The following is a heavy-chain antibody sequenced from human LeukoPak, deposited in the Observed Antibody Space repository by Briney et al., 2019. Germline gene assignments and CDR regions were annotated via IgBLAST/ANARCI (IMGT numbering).Heavy chain of an antibody. CDR2: ISSSGSTI. V-gene: IGHV3-48*03. D-gene: IGHD6-6*01. CDR3: ASLFLCYGCSRSSDAINI. J-gene: IGHJ3*02. CDR1: GFTFSSYE. Sequence: GGSLRLSCAASGFTFSSYEMNWVRQAPGNGLEWVSYISSSGSTIYYADSVKGRFTISRDNAKNTLYLQMNSLKAEDTAVYYCASLFLCYGCSRSSDAINIWGQGTMVTVSS.